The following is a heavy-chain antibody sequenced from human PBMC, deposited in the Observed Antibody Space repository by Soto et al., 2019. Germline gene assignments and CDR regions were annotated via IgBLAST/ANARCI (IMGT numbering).Heavy chain of an antibody. CDR2: IWYDGTTK. D-gene: IGHD3-10*01. J-gene: IGHJ3*01. Sequence: QVQVVEFGGGEVQPGRSLRLSCEVSGFTFRSASMHWVRQAPGKGLEWVAVIWYDGTTKYYADSVRGRFTISRDSSKNTLYLQMNNLRVEDTAVYFCGRDLSRPGNYFNDAFRGWGQGTMVTVSS. CDR3: GRDLSRPGNYFNDAFRG. V-gene: IGHV3-33*01. CDR1: GFTFRSAS.